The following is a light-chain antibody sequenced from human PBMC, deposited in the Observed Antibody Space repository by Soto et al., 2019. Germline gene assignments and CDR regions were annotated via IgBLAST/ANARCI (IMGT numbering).Light chain of an antibody. CDR2: AIS. Sequence: DVQMTQSPSSLSASVGDRVTITCRASQGINNRLAWYQQKPGKVPNLLIYAISTLQSGVPSRFSGCGSGTDFTLTISSLQPEDVATYYCQNYNSAPPAGAFGGGTKVEIK. V-gene: IGKV1-27*01. CDR3: QNYNSAPPAGA. J-gene: IGKJ4*01. CDR1: QGINNR.